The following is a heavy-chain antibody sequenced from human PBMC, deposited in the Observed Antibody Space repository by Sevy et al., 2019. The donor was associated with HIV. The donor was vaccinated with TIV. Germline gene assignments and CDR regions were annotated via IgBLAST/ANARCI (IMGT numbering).Heavy chain of an antibody. Sequence: ASVKVSCKASGYTFTSRDINWVRQATGQGLEWMGWMNPNSGNTGYAQKFQNRVTITRNTSIRTAYMELSSLRPEDTAVCYCARDSDYGGNGAYDIWGQGTMVTVSS. CDR2: MNPNSGNT. J-gene: IGHJ3*02. CDR1: GYTFTSRD. V-gene: IGHV1-8*03. D-gene: IGHD4-17*01. CDR3: ARDSDYGGNGAYDI.